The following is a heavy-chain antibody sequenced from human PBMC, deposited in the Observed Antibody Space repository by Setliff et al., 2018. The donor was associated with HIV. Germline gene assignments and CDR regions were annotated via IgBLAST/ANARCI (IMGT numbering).Heavy chain of an antibody. CDR1: GDSISSYY. CDR3: ARQGAVTGHSFDS. J-gene: IGHJ4*02. D-gene: IGHD6-19*01. V-gene: IGHV4-59*01. Sequence: SETLSLTCTVSGDSISSYYWSWIRQPPGKGLECIGRLYHSGSTHYSPSLKSRVTMSVATSKNQFSLKLTAVTAADTAVYYCARQGAVTGHSFDSWGQGALVTVSS. CDR2: LYHSGST.